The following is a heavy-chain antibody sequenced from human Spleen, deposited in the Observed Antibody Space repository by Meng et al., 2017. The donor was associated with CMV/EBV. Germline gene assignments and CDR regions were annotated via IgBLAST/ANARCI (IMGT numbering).Heavy chain of an antibody. D-gene: IGHD3-10*01. Sequence: GESLKISCATSGFTFSSYAMHWVRQAPGKGLEWVALIWYDGSHKYYVDSVKGRFTISRDNSKNTLNLQMITLRAEDTAVYYCARSGSDFDYWGQGTLVTVSS. CDR2: IWYDGSHK. CDR3: ARSGSDFDY. J-gene: IGHJ4*02. CDR1: GFTFSSYA. V-gene: IGHV3-33*01.